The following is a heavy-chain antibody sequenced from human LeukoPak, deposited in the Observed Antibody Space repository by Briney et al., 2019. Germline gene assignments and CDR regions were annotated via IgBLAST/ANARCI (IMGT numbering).Heavy chain of an antibody. D-gene: IGHD1-1*01. J-gene: IGHJ4*02. CDR2: ISNDGSRS. CDR1: GFTFSAYA. Sequence: GGSLRLSCAASGFTFSAYAMYWVRQAPGKGLEYVSGISNDGSRSFYADSVKGRFTISRDNSKNTLYLQMSSLRAEDTALYYCVKITSVTGGDCWGQGTRLTVSS. V-gene: IGHV3-64D*09. CDR3: VKITSVTGGDC.